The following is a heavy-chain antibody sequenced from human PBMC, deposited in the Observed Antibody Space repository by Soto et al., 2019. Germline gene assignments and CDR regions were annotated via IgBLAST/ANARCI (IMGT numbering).Heavy chain of an antibody. CDR2: IYYSGST. J-gene: IGHJ2*01. Sequence: PGKGLEWIGSIYYSGSTYYNPSLKSRVTISVDTSKNQFSMKLSSVTAADTAVFFFFQAEDGIRDL. V-gene: IGHV4-39*01. CDR3: FQAEDGIRDL. D-gene: IGHD2-21*01.